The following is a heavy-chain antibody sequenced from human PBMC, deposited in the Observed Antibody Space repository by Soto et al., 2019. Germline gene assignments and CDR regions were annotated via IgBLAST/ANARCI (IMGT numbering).Heavy chain of an antibody. CDR3: AKDFPSGYAAGIYFEH. CDR1: GFTFDDYA. V-gene: IGHV3-9*01. CDR2: ISWNSGSI. Sequence: GGSLRLSCAASGFTFDDYAMHWVRQAPGKGLEWVSGISWNSGSIGYADSVKGRFTISRDNAKNSLYLQMNSLRAEDTALYYCAKDFPSGYAAGIYFEHWGQGTLVTVSS. J-gene: IGHJ1*01. D-gene: IGHD5-12*01.